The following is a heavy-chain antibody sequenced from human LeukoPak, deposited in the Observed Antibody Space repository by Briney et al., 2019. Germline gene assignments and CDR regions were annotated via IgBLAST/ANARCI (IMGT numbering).Heavy chain of an antibody. CDR2: ISGSGGST. CDR3: AKGGQLWQNYYGMDV. CDR1: GFTFSSYA. D-gene: IGHD5-18*01. J-gene: IGHJ6*02. Sequence: GGSLRLSCAASGFTFSSYAMSWVRQAPGKGLEWVSAISGSGGSTYYADSVKGRFTISRDNSKNTLYPQMNSLRAEDTAVYYCAKGGQLWQNYYGMDVWGQGTTVTVSS. V-gene: IGHV3-23*01.